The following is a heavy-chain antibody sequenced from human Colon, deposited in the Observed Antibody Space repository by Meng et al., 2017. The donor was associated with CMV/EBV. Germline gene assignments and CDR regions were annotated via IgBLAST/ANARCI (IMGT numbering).Heavy chain of an antibody. J-gene: IGHJ4*02. CDR2: IYSDGTT. CDR3: ARDWGYCSGDTCHSHFDY. V-gene: IGHV4-4*07. Sequence: GHLQEPGPGPVKPSETLSPTRTVVGGSINNSYWNWIRQPAGKGLEWIGRIYSDGTTNYNPSLRSRVSMSVDTSKNQFSLKLTSATAADTAVYYCARDWGYCSGDTCHSHFDYWGQGTLVTVSS. D-gene: IGHD2-15*01. CDR1: GGSINNSY.